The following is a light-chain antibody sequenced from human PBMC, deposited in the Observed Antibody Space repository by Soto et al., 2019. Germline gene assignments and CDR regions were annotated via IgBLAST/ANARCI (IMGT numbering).Light chain of an antibody. Sequence: DIVMTQSPDSLAVSLGERATINCKSSQSLLFSSNNLNYLAWYQQKPGQPPKLLMYWASTRESGVPDRFSGSGSGTDFTLTISSLQAEDVAVYYCQQYYGTPLGSFGRGTKLEIK. CDR2: WAS. J-gene: IGKJ2*01. V-gene: IGKV4-1*01. CDR3: QQYYGTPLGS. CDR1: QSLLFSSNNLNY.